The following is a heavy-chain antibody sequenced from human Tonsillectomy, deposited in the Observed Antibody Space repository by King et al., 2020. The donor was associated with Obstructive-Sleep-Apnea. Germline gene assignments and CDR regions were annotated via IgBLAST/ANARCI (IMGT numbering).Heavy chain of an antibody. D-gene: IGHD1-14*01. CDR3: ARDHITASEDI. J-gene: IGHJ3*02. CDR1: GYTFTSYG. CDR2: ICGYNGNT. V-gene: IGHV1-18*01. Sequence: VQLVESGAEVKEPGASVKVSCKASGYTFTSYGITWVRQPPGQGLEWGGWICGYNGNTNHAQKYQGRVTMTTDTSTTTAYMGLRSLRSDDTAVYYCARDHITASEDIWGQGTMVTVSS.